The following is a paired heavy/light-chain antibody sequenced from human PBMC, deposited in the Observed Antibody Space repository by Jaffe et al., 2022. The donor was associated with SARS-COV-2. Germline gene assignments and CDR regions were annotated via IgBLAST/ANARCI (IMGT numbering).Heavy chain of an antibody. CDR1: GGSISSGSYY. CDR2: IYTSGST. J-gene: IGHJ3*02. CDR3: ARLDPDFCSGGSCYHSAFDI. Sequence: QVQLQESGPGLVKPSQTLSLTCTVSGGSISSGSYYWSWIRQPAGKGLEWIGRIYTSGSTNYNPSLKSRVTISVDTSKNQFSLKLSSVTAADTAVYYCARLDPDFCSGGSCYHSAFDIWGQGTMVTVSS. D-gene: IGHD2-15*01. V-gene: IGHV4-61*02.
Light chain of an antibody. CDR3: QQYDNLSIT. V-gene: IGKV1-33*01. CDR1: QDISNY. J-gene: IGKJ5*01. CDR2: DAS. Sequence: DIQMTQSPSSLSASVGDRVTITCQASQDISNYLNWYQQKPGKAPKLLIYDASNLETGVPSRFSGSGSGTDFTFTISSLQPEDIATYYCQQYDNLSITFGQGTRLEIK.